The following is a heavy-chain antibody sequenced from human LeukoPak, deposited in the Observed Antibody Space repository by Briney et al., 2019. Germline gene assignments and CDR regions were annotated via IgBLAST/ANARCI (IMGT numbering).Heavy chain of an antibody. J-gene: IGHJ4*02. V-gene: IGHV3-23*01. CDR1: GITLSNYG. D-gene: IGHD3/OR15-3a*01. CDR3: AKRGVVIRVILVGFHKEAYYFES. Sequence: GGSLRLSCAVSGITLSNYGMSWVRQTPGKGLEWVAGISDTGGSTNYADSVKGRFTISRDNPKNTLYLQMNSLRAEDTAVYFCAKRGVVIRVILVGFHKEAYYFESWGQGVLVTVSS. CDR2: ISDTGGST.